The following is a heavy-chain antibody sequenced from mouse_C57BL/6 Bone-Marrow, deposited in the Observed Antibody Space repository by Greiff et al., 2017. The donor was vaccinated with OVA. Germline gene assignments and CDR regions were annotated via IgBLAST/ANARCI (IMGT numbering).Heavy chain of an antibody. Sequence: DVMLVESGGDLVKPGGSLKLSCAASGFTFSSYGMSWVRQTPDKRLEWVATISSGGSYTYYPDSVKGRFTISRDNAKSTLYLQMSSLKSEDTAMYYCARTFCYYFDYWGQGTTLTVSS. CDR2: ISSGGSYT. CDR3: ARTFCYYFDY. V-gene: IGHV5-6*02. J-gene: IGHJ2*01. CDR1: GFTFSSYG.